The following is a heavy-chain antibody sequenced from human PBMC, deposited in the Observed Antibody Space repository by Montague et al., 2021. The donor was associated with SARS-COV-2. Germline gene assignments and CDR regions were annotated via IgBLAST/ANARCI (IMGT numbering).Heavy chain of an antibody. CDR3: ARGSYGPDAFDT. J-gene: IGHJ3*02. CDR1: GGSISSYY. D-gene: IGHD5-18*01. CDR2: IYYSGST. Sequence: SETLSLTCTVSGGSISSYYWSWIRQPPGKGLEWIGYIYYSGSTNYNPSLKSRVTISLDTSKNQFSLKLNSVTAADTAVYYCARGSYGPDAFDTWGQGTIVTGSS. V-gene: IGHV4-59*01.